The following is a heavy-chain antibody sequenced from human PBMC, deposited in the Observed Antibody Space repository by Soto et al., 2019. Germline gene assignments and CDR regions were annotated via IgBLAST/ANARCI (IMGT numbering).Heavy chain of an antibody. Sequence: QVQPVQSGAEVKKPGSSVKVSCKASGGTFSSYAISWVRQAPGQGLEWMGGIIPIFGTANYAQKFQGRVTITADESTSTAYMELSSLRSEDTAVYYCARVGVERLVRGVTLSHFDYWGQGTLVTVSS. CDR2: IIPIFGTA. V-gene: IGHV1-69*01. J-gene: IGHJ4*02. D-gene: IGHD3-10*01. CDR3: ARVGVERLVRGVTLSHFDY. CDR1: GGTFSSYA.